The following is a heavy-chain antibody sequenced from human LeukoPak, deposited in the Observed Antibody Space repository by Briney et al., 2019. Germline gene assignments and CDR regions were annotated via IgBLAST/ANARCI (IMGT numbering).Heavy chain of an antibody. CDR3: ARDNHYYDSSGYKYYFDY. J-gene: IGHJ4*02. V-gene: IGHV1-69*13. CDR2: IIPIFGTA. Sequence: ASVKVSCKASGGTFSCYAISWVRQAPGQGLEWMGGIIPIFGTANHAQKFQGRVTITADESTSTAYMELSSLRSEDTAVYYCARDNHYYDSSGYKYYFDYWGQGTLVTVSS. D-gene: IGHD3-22*01. CDR1: GGTFSCYA.